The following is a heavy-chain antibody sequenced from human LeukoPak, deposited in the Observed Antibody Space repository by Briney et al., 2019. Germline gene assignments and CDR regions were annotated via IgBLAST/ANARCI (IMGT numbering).Heavy chain of an antibody. V-gene: IGHV4-59*01. CDR1: GGSISSYY. CDR3: ARVYSSSFDY. D-gene: IGHD6-13*01. Sequence: SETLSLTCTVSGGSISSYYWSWVRQPPGKGLEWIGYIYYSGSTNYNPSLKSRVTISVDTSKNQFSLKLSSVTAADTAVYYCARVYSSSFDYWGQGTLVTVSS. J-gene: IGHJ4*02. CDR2: IYYSGST.